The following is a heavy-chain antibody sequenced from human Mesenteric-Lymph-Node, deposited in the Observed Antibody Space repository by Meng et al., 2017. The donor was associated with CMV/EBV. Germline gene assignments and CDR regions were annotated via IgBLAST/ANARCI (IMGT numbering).Heavy chain of an antibody. J-gene: IGHJ5*02. CDR1: GGTFSSYT. CDR3: AGDIAAAGSRWFDP. V-gene: IGHV1-69*02. Sequence: QVQLVKSGAEVKKPASSVKVSCKASGGTFSSYTISWVRQGPGQGLEWMGRIIPLLGIANYAQKFQGRVTITADKSTRTAYMELSSLRSEDTAVYHYAGDIAAAGSRWFDPWGQGTLVTVSS. D-gene: IGHD6-13*01. CDR2: IIPLLGIA.